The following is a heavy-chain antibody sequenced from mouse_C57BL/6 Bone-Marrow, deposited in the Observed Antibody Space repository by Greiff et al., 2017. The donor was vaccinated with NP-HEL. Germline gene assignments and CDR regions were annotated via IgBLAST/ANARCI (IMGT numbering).Heavy chain of an antibody. CDR3: ARRGYGSSYRYFDV. CDR1: GYSFTDYN. J-gene: IGHJ1*03. Sequence: EVKLMESGPELVKPGASVKISCKASGYSFTDYNMNWVKQSNGKSLEWIGVINPNYGTTRYNQKFKGKATLTVDQSSSTAYMQLNSLTSEDSAVYYCARRGYGSSYRYFDVWGTGTTVTVSS. CDR2: INPNYGTT. V-gene: IGHV1-39*01. D-gene: IGHD1-1*01.